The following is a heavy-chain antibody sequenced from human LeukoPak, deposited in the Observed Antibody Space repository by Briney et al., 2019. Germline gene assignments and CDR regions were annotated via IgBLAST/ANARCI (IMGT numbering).Heavy chain of an antibody. CDR1: GVSISSYY. CDR2: IYYSGST. D-gene: IGHD2-21*01. CDR3: AREGYSSAFDI. Sequence: PSETLSLTCTVSGVSISSYYWSWIRQPPGKGLEWIGYIYYSGSTNYNPSLKSRVTISVDTSKNQSSLKLSSVTAADTAVYYCAREGYSSAFDIWGQGTMVTVSS. J-gene: IGHJ3*02. V-gene: IGHV4-59*01.